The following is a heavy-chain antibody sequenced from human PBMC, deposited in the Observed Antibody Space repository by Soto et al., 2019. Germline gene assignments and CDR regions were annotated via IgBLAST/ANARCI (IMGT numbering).Heavy chain of an antibody. V-gene: IGHV4-39*07. CDR2: IYYSGST. CDR3: VRVPGP. Sequence: SETLSLTCTVSGGSISSSSYYWGWIRQPPGKGLEWIGNIYYSGSTFYNPSLKSRLTISVDTYKNQFSLKLCSVIAADTAVYYCVRVPGPWGQGTLVTVSS. J-gene: IGHJ5*02. CDR1: GGSISSSSYY.